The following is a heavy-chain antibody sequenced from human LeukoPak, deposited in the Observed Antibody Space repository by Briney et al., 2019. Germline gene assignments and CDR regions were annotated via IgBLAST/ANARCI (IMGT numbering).Heavy chain of an antibody. Sequence: GASVNVSCKASGYTFTSYGVNWVRQAPGQGLEWMGWISVYSDNTNYAQNLQGRVTMTTDTYASTAYMELRSLRSDDTAVYYCARAGSIAAGYNYYYYGMDVWGQGTTVTVSS. D-gene: IGHD6-6*01. CDR1: GYTFTSYG. J-gene: IGHJ6*02. CDR3: ARAGSIAAGYNYYYYGMDV. V-gene: IGHV1-18*01. CDR2: ISVYSDNT.